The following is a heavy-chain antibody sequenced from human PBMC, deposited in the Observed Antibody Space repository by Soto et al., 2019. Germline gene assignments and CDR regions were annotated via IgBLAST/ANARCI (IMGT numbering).Heavy chain of an antibody. CDR3: ASLYGDYVSY. Sequence: SETLSLTCAVSGGSISSGGYSWSWIRQPPGKGLEWIGYIYHSGSTYYNPSLKSRVTISVDRSKNQFSLKLSSVTAADTAVYYCASLYGDYVSYWGQGTLVTVSS. CDR1: GGSISSGGYS. J-gene: IGHJ4*02. V-gene: IGHV4-30-2*01. D-gene: IGHD4-17*01. CDR2: IYHSGST.